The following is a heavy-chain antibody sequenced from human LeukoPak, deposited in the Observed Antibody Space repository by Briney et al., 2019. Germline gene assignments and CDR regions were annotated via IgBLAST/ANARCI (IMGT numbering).Heavy chain of an antibody. CDR1: GYTFTVYS. D-gene: IGHD3-16*01. Sequence: GASVKVSCKASGYTFTVYSINWLRQAPGQGLEWMGWITTSTGKPTYAQGFTGRFVFSLDTSVSTTYLHINSLKAEDTAVYYCARDASMINFDYWGQGRLVTVSS. CDR2: ITTSTGKP. V-gene: IGHV7-4-1*02. J-gene: IGHJ4*02. CDR3: ARDASMINFDY.